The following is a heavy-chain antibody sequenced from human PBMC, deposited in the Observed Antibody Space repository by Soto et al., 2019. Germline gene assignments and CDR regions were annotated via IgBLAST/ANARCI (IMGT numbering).Heavy chain of an antibody. CDR3: ARPIPLWSYHYGMDV. J-gene: IGHJ6*02. CDR1: EFTFSRYA. CDR2: ISFDGANE. Sequence: QLVESGGRGVQPGRSLRLSCEASEFTFSRYAMHWVRQAPGRGLEWVALISFDGANEYYADSVKGRVIISRDKSKSMVYLQMNSLRPDDTALYYCARPIPLWSYHYGMDVWGPGTTVNVSS. V-gene: IGHV3-30-3*01. D-gene: IGHD2-21*01.